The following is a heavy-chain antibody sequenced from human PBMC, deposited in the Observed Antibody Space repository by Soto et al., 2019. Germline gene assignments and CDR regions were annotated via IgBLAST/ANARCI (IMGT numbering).Heavy chain of an antibody. D-gene: IGHD2-2*01. Sequence: SETLSLTCTVSGGSISSRSYHWGWIRQPPGKGLEWIGRIYNSGSTYYNASLKSRVSISIDTSKNQFSLKLSSVTAADTAVYYCARHPVYATGWRIDYWGQGALGTVSS. CDR1: GGSISSRSYH. CDR3: ARHPVYATGWRIDY. CDR2: IYNSGST. J-gene: IGHJ4*02. V-gene: IGHV4-39*01.